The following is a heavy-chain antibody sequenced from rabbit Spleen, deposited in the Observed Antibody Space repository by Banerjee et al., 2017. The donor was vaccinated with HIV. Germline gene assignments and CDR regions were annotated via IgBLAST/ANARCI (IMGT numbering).Heavy chain of an antibody. CDR1: GFSLTSSDY. J-gene: IGHJ6*01. CDR3: ARDTSSSFSSYGMDL. V-gene: IGHV1S45*01. D-gene: IGHD1-1*01. Sequence: QEQLKETGGGLVQPGGSLTLSCKASGFSLTSSDYMCWVRQAPGKGLEWIACIYAGSSGFTYHASWAKGRFTISKTSSTTVTLQMTSLTAADTATYFCARDTSSSFSSYGMDLWGPGTLVTVS. CDR2: IYAGSSGFT.